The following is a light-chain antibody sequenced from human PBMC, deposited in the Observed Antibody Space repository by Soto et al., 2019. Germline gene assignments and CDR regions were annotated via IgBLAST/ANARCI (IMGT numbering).Light chain of an antibody. V-gene: IGKV3-15*01. CDR3: QQYNNWPPMA. CDR2: GAS. CDR1: QSVSSN. Sequence: EIVMTQSPATLSVSPGERATLSCRASQSVSSNLAWYQQKPGQAPRLLIYGASTRATGIPDRSSGSRSGTDFTLTISDLQSEDFAVYYCQQYNNWPPMAFGQGTKVEIK. J-gene: IGKJ1*01.